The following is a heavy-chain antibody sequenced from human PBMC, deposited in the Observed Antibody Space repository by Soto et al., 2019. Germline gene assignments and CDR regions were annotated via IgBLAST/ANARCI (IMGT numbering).Heavy chain of an antibody. D-gene: IGHD3-22*01. Sequence: EVQLVESGGGLIQPGGSLRLSCAASGFTVSSNYMSWVRQAPGKGLEWVSVIYSGGSTYYADSVKGRFTISRDNSKNTPYLQTNSLRAEDTAVYYCARDRVESGYPEYFQHWGQGTLVTVSS. V-gene: IGHV3-53*01. CDR1: GFTVSSNY. CDR3: ARDRVESGYPEYFQH. CDR2: IYSGGST. J-gene: IGHJ1*01.